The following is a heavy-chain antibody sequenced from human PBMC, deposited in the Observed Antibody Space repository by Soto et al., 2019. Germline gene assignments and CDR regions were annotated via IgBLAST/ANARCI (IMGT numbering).Heavy chain of an antibody. V-gene: IGHV4-59*08. CDR2: IYYSGST. J-gene: IGHJ6*03. D-gene: IGHD2-2*01. CDR3: ARWDIVVVPAAPPYYYYMDV. Sequence: ASETLSLTCTVSGCSLSSYYWGWVPPPPGKGLGWIGYIYYSGSTNYNPSLKSRVAISVDTSKNQFSLKLSSVTAADTAVYYCARWDIVVVPAAPPYYYYMDVWGKGTTVTVSS. CDR1: GCSLSSYY.